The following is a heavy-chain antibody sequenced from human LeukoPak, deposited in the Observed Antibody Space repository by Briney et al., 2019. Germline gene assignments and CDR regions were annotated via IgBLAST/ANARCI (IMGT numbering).Heavy chain of an antibody. CDR3: ARLGLEVGGPNWFDP. D-gene: IGHD1-1*01. V-gene: IGHV3-33*01. CDR1: GFTFSSYG. J-gene: IGHJ5*02. Sequence: GGSLRLSCVASGFTFSSYGMHWVRQAPGKGLEWVAVIWYDGSNKYYADSVKGRFTISRDNSKNTLYLQMNSLRAEDTAVYYCARLGLEVGGPNWFDPWGQGTLVTVSS. CDR2: IWYDGSNK.